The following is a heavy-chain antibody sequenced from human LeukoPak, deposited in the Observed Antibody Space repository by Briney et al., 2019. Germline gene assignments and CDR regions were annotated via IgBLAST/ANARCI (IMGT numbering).Heavy chain of an antibody. CDR3: ARSPYTPDF. CDR2: ISSSGRTI. CDR1: GFTFTSYE. J-gene: IGHJ4*02. Sequence: GCLRLSCAASGFTFTSYEMNWGREAPGKGLEWVSYISSSGRTIYYADSGKVRLTISRDNAKNALYLHRNILRAEKRAVYCWARSPYTPDFGGQGTLVTVSS. D-gene: IGHD3-16*01. V-gene: IGHV3-48*03.